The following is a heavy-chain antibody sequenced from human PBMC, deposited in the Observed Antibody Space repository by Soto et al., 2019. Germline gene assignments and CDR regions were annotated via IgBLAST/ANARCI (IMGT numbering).Heavy chain of an antibody. V-gene: IGHV1-24*01. D-gene: IGHD6-19*01. CDR3: ATESGWYNWFDP. J-gene: IGHJ5*02. Sequence: ASVKVSFTVSGYSLTEISMHWVRQAPGKGLEWMGGFDPEDDETIYAQKFQGRLTMTEDTSTDTAYMELSGLRSEDTAVYYCATESGWYNWFDPWGQGTLVTVSS. CDR1: GYSLTEIS. CDR2: FDPEDDET.